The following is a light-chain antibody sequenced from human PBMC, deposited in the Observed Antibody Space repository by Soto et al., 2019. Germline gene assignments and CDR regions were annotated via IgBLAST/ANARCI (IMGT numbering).Light chain of an antibody. CDR2: KAS. CDR1: QSINSW. V-gene: IGKV1-5*03. Sequence: DIKMTQSPSTLSAFVGDRVTITCRASQSINSWLAWYQQKPGKAPKLLIYKASNLQSGVPSRFSGSGSGTEFTLTISSLQPDDFATYYCQQYKSYCTFGPGTKVDMK. J-gene: IGKJ3*01. CDR3: QQYKSYCT.